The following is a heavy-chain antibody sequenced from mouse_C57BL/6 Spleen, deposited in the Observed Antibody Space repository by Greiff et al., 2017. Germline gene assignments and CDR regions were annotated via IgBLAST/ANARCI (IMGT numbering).Heavy chain of an antibody. J-gene: IGHJ4*01. CDR1: GYSITSGYY. D-gene: IGHD1-1*01. V-gene: IGHV3-6*01. Sequence: EVQLQQSGPGLVKPSQSLSLTCSVTGYSITSGYYWNWIRQFPGNKLEWMGYISYDGSNNYNPYLKNRIPITLDKSNSPSFLKLNTVTTEDTATYYCASAFITPYAMDYWGQGTSVTVSS. CDR2: ISYDGSN. CDR3: ASAFITPYAMDY.